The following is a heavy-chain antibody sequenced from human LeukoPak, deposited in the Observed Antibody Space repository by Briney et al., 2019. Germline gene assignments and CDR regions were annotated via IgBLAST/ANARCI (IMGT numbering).Heavy chain of an antibody. Sequence: EGSLRLSCAASGFTSSDHYMDWVRQAPGKGLEWVSAISGSGGSTYYADSVKGRFTISRDNSKNTLYLQMNSLRAEDTAVYYCATITMARGVISFDYWGQGTLVTVSS. J-gene: IGHJ4*02. CDR3: ATITMARGVISFDY. V-gene: IGHV3-23*01. CDR2: ISGSGGST. CDR1: GFTSSDHY. D-gene: IGHD3-10*01.